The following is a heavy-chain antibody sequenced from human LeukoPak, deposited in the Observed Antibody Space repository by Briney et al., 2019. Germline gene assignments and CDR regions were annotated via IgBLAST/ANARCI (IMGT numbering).Heavy chain of an antibody. V-gene: IGHV3-30*02. CDR3: ARGSYRY. CDR2: KGNGGSNK. J-gene: IGHJ4*02. D-gene: IGHD1-26*01. Sequence: GGSLRLSCAASGFTFSSYGMHWVRQAPGKGLEWVAFKGNGGSNKYYADSMKGRFTISRDNSKNTLYLRMNSRGAEDTAVYYCARGSYRYWGQGTLVTVSS. CDR1: GFTFSSYG.